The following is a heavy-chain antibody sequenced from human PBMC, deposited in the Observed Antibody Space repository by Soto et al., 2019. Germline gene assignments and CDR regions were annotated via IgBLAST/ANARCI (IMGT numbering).Heavy chain of an antibody. V-gene: IGHV1-69*13. CDR3: ARPGDYYDSSGYYPL. J-gene: IGHJ4*02. CDR1: GGTFSSYA. Sequence: ASVKVSCKASGGTFSSYAISWVRQAPGQGLEWMGGIIPIFGTANYAQKCQGRVTITADESTSTAYMELSSLRSEDTAVYYCARPGDYYDSSGYYPLWGQGTLVTVSS. D-gene: IGHD3-22*01. CDR2: IIPIFGTA.